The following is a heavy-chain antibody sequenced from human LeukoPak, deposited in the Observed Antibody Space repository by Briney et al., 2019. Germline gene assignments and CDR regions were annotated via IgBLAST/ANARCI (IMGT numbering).Heavy chain of an antibody. D-gene: IGHD6-6*01. CDR1: GFIYSSYW. Sequence: GGSLRLSCAASGFIYSSYWMTWVRQAPGKGLEWVANIKQDGSEKYDVDSVKGRFTISRDNAQNSLYLQMNSLRAEDTAVYYCARVYRSSSGYCFDYWGQGTLVAVSS. V-gene: IGHV3-7*01. CDR2: IKQDGSEK. J-gene: IGHJ4*02. CDR3: ARVYRSSSGYCFDY.